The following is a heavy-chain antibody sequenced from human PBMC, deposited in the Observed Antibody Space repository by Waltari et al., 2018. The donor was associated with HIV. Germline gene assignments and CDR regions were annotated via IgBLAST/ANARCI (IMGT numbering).Heavy chain of an antibody. J-gene: IGHJ4*02. CDR2: IYHSGVT. D-gene: IGHD6-6*01. CDR3: AREVLYSSSSGYDDY. V-gene: IGHV4-38-2*02. Sequence: QVQLQESGPGLVKPSETLSLTCAVSGYSISSGYYWGWIRQPLGKGLEWIGSIYHSGVTYSHPPLNSRVTISVDTSKNQFSLKLSSVTAADTAVYYCAREVLYSSSSGYDDYWGQGTLVTVSS. CDR1: GYSISSGYY.